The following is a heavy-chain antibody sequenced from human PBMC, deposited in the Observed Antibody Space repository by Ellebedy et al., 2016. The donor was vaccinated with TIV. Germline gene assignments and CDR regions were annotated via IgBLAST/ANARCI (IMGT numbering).Heavy chain of an antibody. CDR3: ARETDYMFDP. Sequence: SETLSLXCAVYGGSFSGYYWSWIRQPPGKGLQWIGEINHSGNTNYNPSLKSRVTMSVDTSKMQFSLKLRSVTAADTAVYYCARETDYMFDPWGQGTLVTVSS. J-gene: IGHJ5*02. V-gene: IGHV4-34*01. CDR1: GGSFSGYY. D-gene: IGHD4-11*01. CDR2: INHSGNT.